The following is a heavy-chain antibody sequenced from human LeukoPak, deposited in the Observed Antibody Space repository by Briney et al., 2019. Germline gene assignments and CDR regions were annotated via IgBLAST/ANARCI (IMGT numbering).Heavy chain of an antibody. CDR3: AVGRDIRVAGPGGYFDY. D-gene: IGHD6-19*01. V-gene: IGHV3-7*03. J-gene: IGHJ4*02. CDR1: GFTFRSYW. CDR2: IKQDGSEK. Sequence: GGSLRLSCAASGFTFRSYWMSWVRQAPGKGLEWVANIKQDGSEKYYVDSVKGRVTLSRDNAKKSLSLQMNSLTADDTAVYFCAVGRDIRVAGPGGYFDYWGQGTLVAVSS.